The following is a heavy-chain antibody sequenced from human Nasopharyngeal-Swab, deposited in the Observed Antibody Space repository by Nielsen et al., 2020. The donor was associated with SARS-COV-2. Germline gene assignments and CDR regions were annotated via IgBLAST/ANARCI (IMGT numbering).Heavy chain of an antibody. J-gene: IGHJ6*02. CDR1: GFTFNNYN. Sequence: GESLKISCAASGFTFNNYNLNWVRQAPGKGLEWVSSISSRSSYICYADSVKGRFTISRDNANNSLYLQMNSLRAEDTAVYYCARDGLDYDFWSAYFMDVWGQGTTVTVSS. D-gene: IGHD3-3*01. CDR2: ISSRSSYI. CDR3: ARDGLDYDFWSAYFMDV. V-gene: IGHV3-21*01.